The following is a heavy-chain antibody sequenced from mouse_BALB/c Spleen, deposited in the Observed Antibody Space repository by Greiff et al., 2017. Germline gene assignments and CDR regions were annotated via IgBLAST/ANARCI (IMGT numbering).Heavy chain of an antibody. D-gene: IGHD2-3*01. J-gene: IGHJ2*01. CDR2: IDPANGNT. CDR1: GFNIKDTY. V-gene: IGHV14-3*02. CDR3: ASYGGLLPHY. Sequence: VQLKQSGAELVKPGASVKLSCTASGFNIKDTYMHWVKQRPEQGLEWIGRIDPANGNTKYDPKFQGKATITADTSSNTAYLQLSSLTSEDTAVYYCASYGGLLPHYWGQGTTLTVSS.